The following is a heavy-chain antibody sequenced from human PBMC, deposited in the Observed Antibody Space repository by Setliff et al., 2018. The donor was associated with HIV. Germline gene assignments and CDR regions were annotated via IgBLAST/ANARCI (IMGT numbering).Heavy chain of an antibody. D-gene: IGHD1-26*01. CDR3: ARILGASYYYAMDV. V-gene: IGHV3-23*01. Sequence: GGSLRLSCAAYGFTFSSYAMTWVRQAPGWGLEWVAAISGSGSSTFYADSVKGRFTISRDNSKNTLYLQMNSLRADDSAVYYCARILGASYYYAMDVWGQGTTVTVSS. CDR1: GFTFSSYA. J-gene: IGHJ6*02. CDR2: ISGSGSST.